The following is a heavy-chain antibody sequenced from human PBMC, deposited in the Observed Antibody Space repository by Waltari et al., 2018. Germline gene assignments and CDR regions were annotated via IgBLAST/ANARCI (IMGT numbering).Heavy chain of an antibody. Sequence: QVQLQESGPGLVKPSQTLSLTCTVSGGSISSGRYYWSWIRQPAGKGLEWIGRIYTSGSTNYNPSLKSRVTISVDTSKNQFSLKLSSVTAADTAVYYCAREPRGYSYGYYFDYWGQGTLVTVSS. CDR1: GGSISSGRYY. CDR2: IYTSGST. J-gene: IGHJ4*02. D-gene: IGHD5-18*01. CDR3: AREPRGYSYGYYFDY. V-gene: IGHV4-61*02.